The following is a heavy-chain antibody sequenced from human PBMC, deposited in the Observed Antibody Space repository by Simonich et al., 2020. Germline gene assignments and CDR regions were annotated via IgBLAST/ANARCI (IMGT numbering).Heavy chain of an antibody. D-gene: IGHD1-1*01. V-gene: IGHV4-34*01. CDR1: GGSFIGYY. J-gene: IGHJ4*02. CDR2: INHSGST. CDR3: ARHLQLGPFDY. Sequence: QVQLQQWGAGLLKPSETLSLTCAVYGGSFIGYYWSWIRQPPGKGLEWIGEINHSGSTNYNPSLKIRVTISVGTSKNQFSLKLSSVTAADTAVYYCARHLQLGPFDYWGQGTLVTVSS.